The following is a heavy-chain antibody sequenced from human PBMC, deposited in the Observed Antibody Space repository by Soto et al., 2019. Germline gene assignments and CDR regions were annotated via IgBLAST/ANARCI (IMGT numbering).Heavy chain of an antibody. CDR3: AKGSGDFIRSDGFDV. D-gene: IGHD4-17*01. Sequence: EVQLVESGGGLVKPGGSLRLSCEASGFTFNTCSMNWVRLAPGKGLEWVSSISSRSGWIYYAVSVKGRFTISRDNAKNSLYLQMSSLRAEDTDVYYCAKGSGDFIRSDGFDVWGQGTTVTVSS. V-gene: IGHV3-21*01. CDR2: ISSRSGWI. J-gene: IGHJ3*01. CDR1: GFTFNTCS.